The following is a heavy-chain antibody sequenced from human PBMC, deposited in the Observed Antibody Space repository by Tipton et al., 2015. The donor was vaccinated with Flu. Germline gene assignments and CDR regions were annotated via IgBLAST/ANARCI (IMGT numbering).Heavy chain of an antibody. CDR1: GGSISSGCYY. CDR2: INTTGST. Sequence: TLSLTCTVSGGSISSGCYYWSWIRQPAGKGLEWIGRINTTGSTNYNPSLKSRLTLSADTAKNQFFLRLTSVTAADSAVYYCARDYSSYWSYNWFDPWGQGTLVTVSS. D-gene: IGHD6-19*01. V-gene: IGHV4-61*02. CDR3: ARDYSSYWSYNWFDP. J-gene: IGHJ5*02.